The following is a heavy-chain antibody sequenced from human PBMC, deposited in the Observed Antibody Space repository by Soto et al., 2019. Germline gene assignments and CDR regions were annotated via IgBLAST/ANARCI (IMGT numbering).Heavy chain of an antibody. D-gene: IGHD3-10*01. CDR3: AGEGDRGMHV. CDR2: MNPNSGNT. V-gene: IGHV1-8*01. J-gene: IGHJ6*02. Sequence: QVQLVQSGAEVKKPGASVKVSCKASGYTFTSYDINWVRQATGQGLEWKGWMNPNSGNTGYAQKFQGRITMTRNTAISRAYMELNILRAEDTAVDYCAGEGDRGMHVWGQGTAVTVSS. CDR1: GYTFTSYD.